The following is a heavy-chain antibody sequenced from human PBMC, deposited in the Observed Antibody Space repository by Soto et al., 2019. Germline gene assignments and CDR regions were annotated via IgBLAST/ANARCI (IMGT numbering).Heavy chain of an antibody. J-gene: IGHJ4*02. CDR3: ARGGTYRPFDY. V-gene: IGHV4-30-2*01. CDR1: GGSISSGGYS. Sequence: QLQLQESGSGLVKPSQTLSLTCAVSGGSISSGGYSWSWIRQPPGKGLEWIGYIYHSGNTYYNPSIKXRXTXAXXRSKNPFSLKLSSGTAADTAVYFCARGGTYRPFDYWGQGTLVTVSS. CDR2: IYHSGNT. D-gene: IGHD4-4*01.